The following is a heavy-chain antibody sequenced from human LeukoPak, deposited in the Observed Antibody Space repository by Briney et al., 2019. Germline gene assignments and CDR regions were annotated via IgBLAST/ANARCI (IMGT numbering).Heavy chain of an antibody. D-gene: IGHD2-2*01. CDR1: GGSISSGGYF. J-gene: IGHJ6*03. Sequence: PSETLSLTCSVSGGSISSGGYFWGWIRQPAGQGLEWIGHIYMNGRTNYNPSLKSRVIISHDTSKNQFSLKMNSVTAADTAVYFCARDSPWDLEIVPGGDYYMDVWGKGATVTVSS. CDR3: ARDSPWDLEIVPGGDYYMDV. CDR2: IYMNGRT. V-gene: IGHV4-61*09.